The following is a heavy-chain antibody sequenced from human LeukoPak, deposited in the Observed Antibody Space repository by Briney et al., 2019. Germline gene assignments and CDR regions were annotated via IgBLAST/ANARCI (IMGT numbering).Heavy chain of an antibody. Sequence: PGGSLRLSCTASRFTFSSYSMNWVRQAPGKGVEWVSYISSSSSTIYYADSVKGRFTISRDNAKNSLYLQMNSLRAEDTAVYYCARDQNEADIVVVVAASHAFDIWGQGTMVTVSS. CDR1: RFTFSSYS. CDR2: ISSSSSTI. J-gene: IGHJ3*02. V-gene: IGHV3-48*01. CDR3: ARDQNEADIVVVVAASHAFDI. D-gene: IGHD2-15*01.